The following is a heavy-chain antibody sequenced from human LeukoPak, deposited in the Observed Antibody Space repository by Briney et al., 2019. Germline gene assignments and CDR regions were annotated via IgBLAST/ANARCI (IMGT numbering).Heavy chain of an antibody. CDR3: AKGSRDGSGSRW. CDR1: GFTFRIYA. Sequence: GGSLRLSCAASGFTFRIYALSWVREAPGKGLEWVSSIRGSGDDTYYADSVKGRFTISRDNSRNTLYLQMKILRADDTAVYYCAKGSRDGSGSRWGGQGALVTVSS. D-gene: IGHD3-10*01. V-gene: IGHV3-23*01. J-gene: IGHJ4*02. CDR2: IRGSGDDT.